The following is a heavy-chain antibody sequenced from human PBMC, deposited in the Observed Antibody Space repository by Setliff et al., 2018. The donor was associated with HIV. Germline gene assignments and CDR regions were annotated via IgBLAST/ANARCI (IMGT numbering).Heavy chain of an antibody. CDR2: IYYTGTT. Sequence: SETLSLTCIVSRGPISRFYWSWIRQPPGKGLEWIGYIYYTGTTNYNPSLKSRVTISVDTSKNQLSLKLSSVTAADTAVYYCARDRPPSTVDMLGAFDRWGQRTMVTISS. D-gene: IGHD4-17*01. CDR3: ARDRPPSTVDMLGAFDR. J-gene: IGHJ3*02. CDR1: RGPISRFY. V-gene: IGHV4-59*12.